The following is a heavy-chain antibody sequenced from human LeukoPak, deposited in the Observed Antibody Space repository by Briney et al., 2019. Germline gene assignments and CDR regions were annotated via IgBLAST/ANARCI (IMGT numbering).Heavy chain of an antibody. V-gene: IGHV7-4-1*02. Sequence: GASVKVSCKASEFSISKYVMNWVRQAPGQGLEWMGWINTNTGNPTYAQGFTGRFVFSLDTSVTTAYLQINNLRSEDTAVYYCARDVGVMALDYWGQGTLVTVSS. D-gene: IGHD3-16*01. CDR2: INTNTGNP. CDR1: EFSISKYV. J-gene: IGHJ4*02. CDR3: ARDVGVMALDY.